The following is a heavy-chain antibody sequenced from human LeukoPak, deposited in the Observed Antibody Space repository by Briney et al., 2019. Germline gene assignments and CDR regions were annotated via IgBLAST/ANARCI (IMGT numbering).Heavy chain of an antibody. CDR3: SRDIVSGSGSLDY. CDR2: VKSDGSNP. D-gene: IGHD3-10*01. CDR1: RFSFSNYW. J-gene: IGHJ4*02. V-gene: IGHV3-74*01. Sequence: GGCLRLSCAASRFSFSNYWVHWVRHAPGKGLVWVSRVKSDGSNPNYADSVKGQFTISRDNAENMLYLQMNTLGAEDTAVYYCSRDIVSGSGSLDYWGQGTLVTVSS.